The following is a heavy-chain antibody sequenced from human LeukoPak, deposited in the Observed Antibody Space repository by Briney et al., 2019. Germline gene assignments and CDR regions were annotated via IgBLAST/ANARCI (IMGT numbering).Heavy chain of an antibody. Sequence: QPGGSLRFSCVASGFTFSTYAMSWGRPAPGKGLEWVSVISGSGGSTYYADSVKGRFTISRDNSKNTLYLQMNSLRAEDTALYYCARVVGGYEPWFDPWGQGTLVTVSS. V-gene: IGHV3-23*01. CDR2: ISGSGGST. CDR3: ARVVGGYEPWFDP. J-gene: IGHJ5*02. CDR1: GFTFSTYA. D-gene: IGHD5-12*01.